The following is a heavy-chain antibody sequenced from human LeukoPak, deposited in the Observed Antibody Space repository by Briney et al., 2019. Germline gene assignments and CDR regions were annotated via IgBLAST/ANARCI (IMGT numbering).Heavy chain of an antibody. J-gene: IGHJ4*02. Sequence: GGSLRHSCAASGLTVSSSYLTWVRQAPGKGLEWVSIIYSTGGKYYADSVKGRFTISRDNSKHTLYLRMNSLRAEDTAVYYCARGSDGWFAFDYWGQGILVTVSS. CDR3: ARGSDGWFAFDY. V-gene: IGHV3-66*01. D-gene: IGHD6-19*01. CDR2: IYSTGGK. CDR1: GLTVSSSY.